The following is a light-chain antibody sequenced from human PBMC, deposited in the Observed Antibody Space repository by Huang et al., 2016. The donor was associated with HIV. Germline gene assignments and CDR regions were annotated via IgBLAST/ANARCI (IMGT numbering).Light chain of an antibody. Sequence: EIVMTQSPVTLSVSPGERATLPCRASQSVSSNLAWYQQKPGQAPRLLIYAASTRATGMPARFSGSGSGTEFTLTISSLQSEDFAVYYCQQYNNWPRTFGEGTKVEIK. V-gene: IGKV3-15*01. J-gene: IGKJ1*01. CDR2: AAS. CDR1: QSVSSN. CDR3: QQYNNWPRT.